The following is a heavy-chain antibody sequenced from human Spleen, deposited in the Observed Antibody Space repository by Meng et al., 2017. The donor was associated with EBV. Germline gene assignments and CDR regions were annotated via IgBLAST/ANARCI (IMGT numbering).Heavy chain of an antibody. J-gene: IGHJ4*02. CDR1: RGFITSGDW. D-gene: IGHD2-15*01. V-gene: IGHV4-4*02. Sequence: QVQLRESGPGLVRPSGTLSLTCAVSRGFITSGDWWSWVRQSPGKGLEWIGEIHHSGGTSYNPSLKSRVTISLDMSKDQFSLRLSSVTAADTAVYYCARAGYHRPASEYWGQGTLVTVYS. CDR2: IHHSGGT. CDR3: ARAGYHRPASEY.